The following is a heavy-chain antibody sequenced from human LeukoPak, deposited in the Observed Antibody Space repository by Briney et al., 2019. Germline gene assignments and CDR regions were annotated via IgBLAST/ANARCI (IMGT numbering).Heavy chain of an antibody. D-gene: IGHD3-10*01. V-gene: IGHV4-59*01. CDR3: ARGLKWKGSGSYYLYYFDY. CDR1: VGSISTYY. J-gene: IGHJ4*02. Sequence: SETLSLTCTVSVGSISTYYWSWIRQPPGKGLEWIGYIYYSGSTNYNPSLKSRVTISVDTSKNQFSLNLSSVTAADTAVYYCARGLKWKGSGSYYLYYFDYWGQGTLVTVSS. CDR2: IYYSGST.